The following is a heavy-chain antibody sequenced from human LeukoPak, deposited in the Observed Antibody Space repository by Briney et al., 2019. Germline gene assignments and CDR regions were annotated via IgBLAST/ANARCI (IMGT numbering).Heavy chain of an antibody. CDR2: ISGSGGST. CDR3: AKDLTYYYDSSGYEN. V-gene: IGHV3-23*01. D-gene: IGHD3-22*01. Sequence: GGSLRLPCAASGFTFSSYAMSWVRQAPGKGLEWVSAISGSGGSTYYADSVKGRFTISRDNSKNTLYLQMNSLRAEDTAVYYCAKDLTYYYDSSGYENWGQGTLVTVSS. J-gene: IGHJ4*02. CDR1: GFTFSSYA.